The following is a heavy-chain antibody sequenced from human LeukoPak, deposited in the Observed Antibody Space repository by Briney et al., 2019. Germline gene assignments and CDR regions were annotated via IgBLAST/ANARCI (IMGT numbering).Heavy chain of an antibody. CDR1: GFTFSSYS. CDR2: ISSSSSTI. V-gene: IGHV3-48*01. J-gene: IGHJ3*02. Sequence: PGGSLRLSCAASGFTFSSYSMSWVRQAPGKGLEWVSYISSSSSTIYYADSVKGRFTISRDNAKNSLYLQMNSLRAEDTAVYYCARDPLAYCGGDCDEADAFDIWGQGTMVTVSS. CDR3: ARDPLAYCGGDCDEADAFDI. D-gene: IGHD2-21*02.